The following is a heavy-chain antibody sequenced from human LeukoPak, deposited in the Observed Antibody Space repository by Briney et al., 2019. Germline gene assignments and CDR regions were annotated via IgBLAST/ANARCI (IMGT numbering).Heavy chain of an antibody. V-gene: IGHV1-46*01. CDR1: GYTFTTYF. Sequence: ASVKVSCKASGYTFTTYFLHWVRQAPGQGLEWMGIIDPSSGGSTSAQKFQVRVTMTRDMSTSTVYMELSSLTSEDTAVYYCARPRYTNSQDAFDIWGQGTMVTVSS. CDR3: ARPRYTNSQDAFDI. D-gene: IGHD3-9*01. CDR2: IDPSSGGS. J-gene: IGHJ3*02.